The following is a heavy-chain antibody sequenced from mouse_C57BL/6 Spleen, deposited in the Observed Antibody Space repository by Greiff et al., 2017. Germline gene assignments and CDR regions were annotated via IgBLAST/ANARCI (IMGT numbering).Heavy chain of an antibody. CDR3: ARSGPPYDYDEGYAMDY. D-gene: IGHD2-4*01. CDR2: INPSNGGT. J-gene: IGHJ4*01. V-gene: IGHV1-53*01. CDR1: GYTFTSYW. Sequence: VQLQQPGTELVKPGASVKLSCKASGYTFTSYWMHWVKQRPGQGLEWIGNINPSNGGTNYNEKFKSKATLTVDKSSSTAYMQLSSLTSEDSAVYYCARSGPPYDYDEGYAMDYWGQGTSGTVSS.